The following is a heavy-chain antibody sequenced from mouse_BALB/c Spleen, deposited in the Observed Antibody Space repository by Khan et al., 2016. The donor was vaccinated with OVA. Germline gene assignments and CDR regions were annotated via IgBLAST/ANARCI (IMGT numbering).Heavy chain of an antibody. CDR3: ARAGGNFNWYFDV. CDR1: GFTFSSFG. V-gene: IGHV5-17*02. CDR2: ISSGSSTI. J-gene: IGHJ1*01. D-gene: IGHD2-1*01. Sequence: EVQVVESGGGLVQPGGSRKLSCVVSGFTFSSFGMHWVRQAPKKGLEWVAYISSGSSTIYYVDTVKGRFTISRDNPKNTLFLQMTSLRSEDTAMYYCARAGGNFNWYFDVWGAGTSVTVSS.